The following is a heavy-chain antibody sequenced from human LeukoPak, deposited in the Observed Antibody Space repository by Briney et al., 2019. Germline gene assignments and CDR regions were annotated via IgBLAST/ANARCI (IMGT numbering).Heavy chain of an antibody. Sequence: PGGSLRLSCAASGFTFNRYWMSWVRQAPGKGLEWVANIKEDGNEKYYVESVKGRFAISRDNAKNSLYLQMNSLRAEDTAVYYCARSLLGSSSGYLDYWGQGTLVTVSS. J-gene: IGHJ4*02. V-gene: IGHV3-7*01. CDR1: GFTFNRYW. CDR3: ARSLLGSSSGYLDY. CDR2: IKEDGNEK. D-gene: IGHD3-22*01.